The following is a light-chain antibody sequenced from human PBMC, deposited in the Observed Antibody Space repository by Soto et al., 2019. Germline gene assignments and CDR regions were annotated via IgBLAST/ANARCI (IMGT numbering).Light chain of an antibody. V-gene: IGKV3-11*01. CDR1: QSVSSY. CDR3: QQRNTWPPIT. J-gene: IGKJ5*01. CDR2: GAF. Sequence: SLWTHYPATLSLSPGESTTLSCRASQSVSSYLAWYQQKPGQAPRLLIYGAFNRATGIPARFSGSGSGTDFTLTISSLEPEESGIYYCQQRNTWPPITFGQGTRPEIK.